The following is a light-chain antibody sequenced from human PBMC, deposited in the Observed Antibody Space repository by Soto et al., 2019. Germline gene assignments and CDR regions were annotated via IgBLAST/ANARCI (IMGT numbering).Light chain of an antibody. J-gene: IGKJ5*01. CDR2: DSS. Sequence: EIVMTQSPATLSVSPGERATLSCRASQTISRGLAWYQQKPGQAPSLLIYDSSTRATGIPARFSGSGSGTEFTLTISRLQSEDFAVYYCQQYDNWPPITFGQGTRLEIK. CDR3: QQYDNWPPIT. CDR1: QTISRG. V-gene: IGKV3-15*01.